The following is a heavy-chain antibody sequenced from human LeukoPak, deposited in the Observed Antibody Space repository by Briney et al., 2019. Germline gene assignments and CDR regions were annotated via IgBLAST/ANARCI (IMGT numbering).Heavy chain of an antibody. J-gene: IGHJ4*02. CDR3: ARRGYVWGSYRRDFDY. CDR2: INPNSGGT. V-gene: IGHV1-2*02. D-gene: IGHD3-16*02. CDR1: GYTFTGYY. Sequence: ASAKVSCKASGYTFTGYYMHWVRQAPGQGLEWMGWINPNSGGTNYAQKFQGRVTMTRDTSISTAYMELSRLRSDDTAVYYCARRGYVWGSYRRDFDYWGQGTLVTVSS.